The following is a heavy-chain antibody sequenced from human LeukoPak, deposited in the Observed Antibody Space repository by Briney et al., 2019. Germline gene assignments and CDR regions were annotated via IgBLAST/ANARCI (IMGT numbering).Heavy chain of an antibody. V-gene: IGHV3-30*02. CDR3: ARDGPTFYDSSGYYYGY. CDR1: GFTFISYG. J-gene: IGHJ4*02. CDR2: IRNDGSNK. Sequence: GGSLRLSCAASGFTFISYGMHWVRQAPGKGLEWVALIRNDGSNKYYADSVKGRFTISRDNVKNSLYLQMNSLRAEDTAVYYCARDGPTFYDSSGYYYGYWGQGTLVTVSS. D-gene: IGHD3-22*01.